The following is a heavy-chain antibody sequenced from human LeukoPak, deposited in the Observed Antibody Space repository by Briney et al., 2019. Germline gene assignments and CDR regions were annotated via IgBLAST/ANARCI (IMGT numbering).Heavy chain of an antibody. V-gene: IGHV1-46*01. CDR1: GYTFTSYY. CDR3: ARVLYYYDSSGYSNDAFDI. D-gene: IGHD3-22*01. J-gene: IGHJ3*02. Sequence: ASVKVSCKASGYTFTSYYMHWVRQAPGQGLEWMGIINPSGGSTSYVQKFQGRVTMTRDTSTSTVYMELSSLRSEDTAVYYCARVLYYYDSSGYSNDAFDIWGQGTMVTVSS. CDR2: INPSGGST.